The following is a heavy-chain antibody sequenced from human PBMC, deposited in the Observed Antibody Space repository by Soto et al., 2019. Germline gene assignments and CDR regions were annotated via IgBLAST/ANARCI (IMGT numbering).Heavy chain of an antibody. CDR3: AREEYYYGSGAFFDY. J-gene: IGHJ4*02. Sequence: QVPLVQSGAEVKQPGSSVKVSCKASGGTFSSYTISWVRQAPGQGLEWMGRIIPILGIANYAQKFQGRVTITADKSTSTAYMELSSLRSEDTAVYYCAREEYYYGSGAFFDYWGQGTLVTVSS. CDR1: GGTFSSYT. D-gene: IGHD3-10*01. CDR2: IIPILGIA. V-gene: IGHV1-69*08.